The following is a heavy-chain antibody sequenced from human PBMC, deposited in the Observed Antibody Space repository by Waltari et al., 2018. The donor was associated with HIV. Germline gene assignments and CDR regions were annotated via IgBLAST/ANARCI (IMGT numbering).Heavy chain of an antibody. CDR3: VRARYTGFGLKWFDP. CDR1: GFTIGTYV. Sequence: EVQLLQSGGGLGQPGGSLRLSCAASGFTIGTYVMTWVRQAPEKGLEWVSSISGSDGRQFYADSVKGRFTVSTDKSKDTPFLQMDRMTVEDTAIYYCVRARYTGFGLKWFDPWGQGTLVAVSS. D-gene: IGHD1-20*01. V-gene: IGHV3-23*01. J-gene: IGHJ5*02. CDR2: ISGSDGRQ.